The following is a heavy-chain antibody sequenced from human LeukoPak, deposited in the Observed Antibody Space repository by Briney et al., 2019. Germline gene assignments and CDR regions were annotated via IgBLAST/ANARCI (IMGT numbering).Heavy chain of an antibody. Sequence: PGGSLRLSCAASGFTFSSYAMSWVRQAPGKGLEWVSAISGSGGSTYYADSVKGRFTISRDNSKNTLYLQMNSLRAEDTAVYYCAKDLAGYSSITTFDYWGQGTLVTVSS. CDR3: AKDLAGYSSITTFDY. CDR1: GFTFSSYA. CDR2: ISGSGGST. J-gene: IGHJ4*02. D-gene: IGHD6-13*01. V-gene: IGHV3-23*01.